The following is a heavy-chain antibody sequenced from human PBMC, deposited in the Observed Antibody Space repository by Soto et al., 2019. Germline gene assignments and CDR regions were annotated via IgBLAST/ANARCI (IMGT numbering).Heavy chain of an antibody. D-gene: IGHD2-15*01. CDR3: ARDPSFTGMDV. V-gene: IGHV1-3*01. J-gene: IGHJ6*02. Sequence: QVQLVQSGAEVKKPGASVKVSCKASGYTFTSYAMHWVRQAPGQRLEWMGWINAGNGNTKYSQKFQGRVTITRDTSASTAYMELSSLRSEETAVYYCARDPSFTGMDVWGQGTTVTVSS. CDR1: GYTFTSYA. CDR2: INAGNGNT.